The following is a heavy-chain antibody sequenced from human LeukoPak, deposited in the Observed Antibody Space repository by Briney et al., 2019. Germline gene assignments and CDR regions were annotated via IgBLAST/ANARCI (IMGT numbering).Heavy chain of an antibody. D-gene: IGHD3-16*01. CDR1: GGSIRSFF. Sequence: SETLSLTCTVSGGSIRSFFWSWIRQSPGEGLEWIGYIYYTGITKYNLSLKSRVTMSVDTSKNQFALELSSVTSADTAVYCCARSASRITAYDYWGQGILVSVSS. V-gene: IGHV4-59*01. J-gene: IGHJ4*02. CDR2: IYYTGIT. CDR3: ARSASRITAYDY.